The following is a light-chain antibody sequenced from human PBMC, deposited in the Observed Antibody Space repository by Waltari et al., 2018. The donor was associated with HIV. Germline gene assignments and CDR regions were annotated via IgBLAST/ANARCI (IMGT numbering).Light chain of an antibody. CDR3: CSYAGSYTEI. CDR2: DVN. V-gene: IGLV2-11*01. Sequence: QSALTQPASVAGSPGQSITISCTGTSSDIGGYAYASWYQQHPGKAPKLMIFDVNKRPSGVPARFSGSKSGHTASLTISGLQADDEADYYCCSYAGSYTEIFGGGTKLTVL. J-gene: IGLJ2*01. CDR1: SSDIGGYAY.